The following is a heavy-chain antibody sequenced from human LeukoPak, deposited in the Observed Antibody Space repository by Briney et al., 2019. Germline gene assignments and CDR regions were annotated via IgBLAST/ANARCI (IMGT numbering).Heavy chain of an antibody. Sequence: PGGSLRLSCAASGFTLSTYAMSWVRQAPGKGLEWVSAISGSGGSTYYADSVKGRFTISRDNSKNTLYLQMNSLRAEDTAVYYCAKDSAIAAAGTYDYWGQGTLVTVSS. CDR3: AKDSAIAAAGTYDY. CDR2: ISGSGGST. D-gene: IGHD6-13*01. V-gene: IGHV3-23*01. J-gene: IGHJ4*02. CDR1: GFTLSTYA.